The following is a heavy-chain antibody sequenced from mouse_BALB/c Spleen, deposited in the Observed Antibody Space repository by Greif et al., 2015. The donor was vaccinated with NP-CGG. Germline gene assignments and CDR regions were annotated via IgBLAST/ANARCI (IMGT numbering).Heavy chain of an antibody. D-gene: IGHD1-1*01. V-gene: IGHV5-17*02. CDR2: ISSGSSTI. J-gene: IGHJ1*01. Sequence: VQLQQSGGGLVQPGGSRKLSCAASGFTFSSFGMHWVRQAPEKGLEWVAYISSGSSTIYYADTVKGRFTISRDNPKNTPFLQMTSLRSEDTAMYYCARRSITTVVDWYFDVWGAGTTVTVSS. CDR1: GFTFSSFG. CDR3: ARRSITTVVDWYFDV.